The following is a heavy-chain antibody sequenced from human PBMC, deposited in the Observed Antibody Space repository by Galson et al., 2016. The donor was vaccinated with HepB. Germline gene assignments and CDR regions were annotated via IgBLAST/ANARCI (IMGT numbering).Heavy chain of an antibody. V-gene: IGHV6-1*01. J-gene: IGHJ4*02. CDR2: TYYRSKWFN. CDR1: GDSVSSNSAA. D-gene: IGHD6-13*01. Sequence: CAISGDSVSSNSAAWNWIRQSPSRGLEWLGRTYYRSKWFNDYAVSVKGRITINPDTSKNQFSLQLNSGTPEDTAVYFCARISNSSSWLVYWGQGTLVTASS. CDR3: ARISNSSSWLVY.